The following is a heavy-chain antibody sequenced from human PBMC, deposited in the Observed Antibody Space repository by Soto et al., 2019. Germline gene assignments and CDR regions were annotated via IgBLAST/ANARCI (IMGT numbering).Heavy chain of an antibody. CDR3: ATGTQLLWFGESKYSYYGMDV. CDR1: GYTLTELS. D-gene: IGHD3-10*01. CDR2: FDLEDGET. Sequence: QVQLVQSGAEVKKPGASVKVSCKVSGYTLTELSMHWVRQAPGKGLEWMGGFDLEDGETIYAQKFQGRVTMTEDTSTDTAYMGLSSLRSEDTAVYYCATGTQLLWFGESKYSYYGMDVWGQGTTVTVSS. V-gene: IGHV1-24*01. J-gene: IGHJ6*02.